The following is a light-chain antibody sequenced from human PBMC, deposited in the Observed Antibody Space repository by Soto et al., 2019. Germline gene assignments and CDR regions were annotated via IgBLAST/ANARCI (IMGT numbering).Light chain of an antibody. CDR2: QTS. Sequence: EIVLTQPPATLSSFPGDIVTLSCRASQYINTRLAWYQHRPGQAPRLLIYQTSIRAAGIPARFSASGTGTDCTLTISDVQPEDVAVYYCHQRQSWPRTFGQGTKVDIK. V-gene: IGKV3D-11*03. CDR1: QYINTR. CDR3: HQRQSWPRT. J-gene: IGKJ1*01.